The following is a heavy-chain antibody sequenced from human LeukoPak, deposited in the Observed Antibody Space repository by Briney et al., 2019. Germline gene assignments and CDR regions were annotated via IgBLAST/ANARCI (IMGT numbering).Heavy chain of an antibody. D-gene: IGHD6-19*01. CDR3: ARSRLVIPPYYYYYGMDV. V-gene: IGHV6-1*01. CDR1: GDSVSSNSAA. Sequence: SQTLSLTCAISGDSVSSNSAAWNWIRQSPSRGLEWLGRTYYRSKWYNDYAVSVKSRITINPDTSKNQFSLQLNSVTPEDTAVYYCARSRLVIPPYYYYYGMDVWGQGTTVTVSS. J-gene: IGHJ6*02. CDR2: TYYRSKWYN.